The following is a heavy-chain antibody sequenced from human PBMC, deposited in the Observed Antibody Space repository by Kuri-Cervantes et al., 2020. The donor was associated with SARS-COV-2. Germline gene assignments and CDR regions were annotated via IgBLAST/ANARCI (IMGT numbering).Heavy chain of an antibody. CDR1: GGSISSTSYY. J-gene: IGHJ2*01. CDR2: IHHSGTT. D-gene: IGHD3-10*01. Sequence: GSLRLSCTVSGGSISSTSYYWGWTRQPPGKGLEWIGTIHHSGTTYYNPSLESRVTISVDTSQNLFSLELTSVTAADTAVYYCARGCGEWLRYWYFDLWGRGTLVTVSS. V-gene: IGHV4-39*01. CDR3: ARGCGEWLRYWYFDL.